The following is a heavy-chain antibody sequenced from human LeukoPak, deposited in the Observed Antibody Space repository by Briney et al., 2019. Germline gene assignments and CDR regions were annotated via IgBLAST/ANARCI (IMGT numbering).Heavy chain of an antibody. V-gene: IGHV5-51*01. J-gene: IGHJ4*02. CDR2: IYPGDSDT. D-gene: IGHD2-15*01. CDR1: GYDFTSNW. CDR3: ARQGSGGYCSGGSCYGLY. Sequence: RGESLKISCKGSGYDFTSNWIGWVRQMPGKGLGWMGIIYPGDSDTRYSPSFQGQVTISADKSISTAYLQWSSLKASDTAMYYCARQGSGGYCSGGSCYGLYWGQGTLVTVSS.